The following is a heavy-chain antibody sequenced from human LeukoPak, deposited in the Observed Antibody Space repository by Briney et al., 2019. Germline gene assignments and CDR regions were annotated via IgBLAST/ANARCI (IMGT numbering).Heavy chain of an antibody. Sequence: ASVKVSCKASGYTFTSYYMHWVRQAPGQGLEWMGIINPSGGSTSYAQELQGRVTMTTDTSTSTAYMELRSLRSDDTAVYYCARGVGGYCRGGSCYPPYYYYYGMDVWGQGTTVTVSS. CDR3: ARGVGGYCRGGSCYPPYYYYYGMDV. V-gene: IGHV1-46*01. D-gene: IGHD2-15*01. CDR2: INPSGGST. CDR1: GYTFTSYY. J-gene: IGHJ6*02.